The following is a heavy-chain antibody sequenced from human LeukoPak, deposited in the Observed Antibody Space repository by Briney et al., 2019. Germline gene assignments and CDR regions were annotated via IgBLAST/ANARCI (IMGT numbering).Heavy chain of an antibody. V-gene: IGHV4-59*01. CDR2: VGHTGSI. CDR3: ARGRESSSTWHSTYYYYFYMDV. D-gene: IGHD5-18*01. J-gene: IGHJ6*03. Sequence: SQTLSLTCTVSVGSISSYYWSWIREPSGKGLEGIRYVGHTGSIKFNTSTNGRVSISRDTTNNLISLRLRSVTAADTAVYFCARGRESSSTWHSTYYYYFYMDVWGKGTTVTVSS. CDR1: VGSISSYY.